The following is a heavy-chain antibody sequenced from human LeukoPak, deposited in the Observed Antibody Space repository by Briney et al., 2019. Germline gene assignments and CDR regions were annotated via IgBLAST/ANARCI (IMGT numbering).Heavy chain of an antibody. J-gene: IGHJ4*02. D-gene: IGHD5-12*01. CDR2: SSADSGNA. Sequence: ASVKVSCKASGYTFTTYGISWVRQAPGQGLEWMGWSSADSGNANYAQKFQGRVTMTTDTSTSIAYMELRSLRSDDTAVYYCAREDMVARIPLFDYWGQGTLVTVSS. CDR1: GYTFTTYG. CDR3: AREDMVARIPLFDY. V-gene: IGHV1-18*01.